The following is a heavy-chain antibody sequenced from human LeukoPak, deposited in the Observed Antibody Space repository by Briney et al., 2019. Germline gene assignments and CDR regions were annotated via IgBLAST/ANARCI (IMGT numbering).Heavy chain of an antibody. V-gene: IGHV4-38-2*01. CDR3: ATGNPGSYYDFWSSHFDY. Sequence: PSETLSLTCAVSSYNISSDYYWGWIRHPPGKGLEWIGSIYHSGSTYYNPSLKSRVTISVDTSKNQFSLKLSSVTAADTAMYYCATGNPGSYYDFWSSHFDYWGQGTLVTVSS. D-gene: IGHD3-3*01. CDR1: SYNISSDYY. J-gene: IGHJ4*02. CDR2: IYHSGST.